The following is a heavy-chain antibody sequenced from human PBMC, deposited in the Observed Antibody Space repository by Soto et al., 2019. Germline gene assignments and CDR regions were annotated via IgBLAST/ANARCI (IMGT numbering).Heavy chain of an antibody. Sequence: QVQLQESGPGLVKPSETLSLTCTVSNGSISSYYWSWIRQPPGKGLEWIGYIYYSGSTNYHPSLKRRVTMSVDMSKNQHALTLSSVTAADTAVSFCARRLTTATTTGDGFDIWGQGIMVTVSS. J-gene: IGHJ3*02. CDR1: NGSISSYY. CDR3: ARRLTTATTTGDGFDI. CDR2: IYYSGST. V-gene: IGHV4-59*01. D-gene: IGHD4-17*01.